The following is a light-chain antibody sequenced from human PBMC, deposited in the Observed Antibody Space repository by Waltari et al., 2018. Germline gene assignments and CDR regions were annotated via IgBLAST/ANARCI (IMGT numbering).Light chain of an antibody. CDR2: YAS. J-gene: IGKJ4*01. V-gene: IGKV3-11*01. CDR3: QQRSIWPPLT. CDR1: QSVSSY. Sequence: EIVLTQSPATLSLSPGERATLPCRASQSVSSYLAWYQQKPGQAPRLLIYYASNRSTGIPGRFSGSGSGTDFTLTISSLEPEGFAVYYCQQRSIWPPLTFGGGTKVEIK.